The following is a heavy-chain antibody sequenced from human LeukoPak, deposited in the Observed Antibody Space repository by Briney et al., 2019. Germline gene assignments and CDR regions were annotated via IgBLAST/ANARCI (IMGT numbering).Heavy chain of an antibody. CDR3: AKDPYCSGFIARFDY. D-gene: IGHD6-19*01. V-gene: IGHV3-23*01. J-gene: IGHJ4*02. Sequence: GGSLRLSCAASGFTFSSYAMSWVRQAPGKGLEWVSAISGSGGSTYYADSVKGRFTISRDNSKNTLYLQMNSLRAGDTAVYYCAKDPYCSGFIARFDYRGQGTLVTVSS. CDR2: ISGSGGST. CDR1: GFTFSSYA.